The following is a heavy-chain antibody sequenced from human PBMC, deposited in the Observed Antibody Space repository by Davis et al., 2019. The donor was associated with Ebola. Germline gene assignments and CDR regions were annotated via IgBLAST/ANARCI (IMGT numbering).Heavy chain of an antibody. CDR3: ARELKYYDSSGYLDY. Sequence: SETLSLTCAVYGGSFSGYYWSWIRQPPGKGLEWIGEINHSGSTYYNPSLKSRVTISVDTSKNQFSLKLSSVTAADTAVYYCARELKYYDSSGYLDYWGQGTLVTVSS. J-gene: IGHJ4*02. V-gene: IGHV4-34*09. D-gene: IGHD3-22*01. CDR1: GGSFSGYY. CDR2: INHSGST.